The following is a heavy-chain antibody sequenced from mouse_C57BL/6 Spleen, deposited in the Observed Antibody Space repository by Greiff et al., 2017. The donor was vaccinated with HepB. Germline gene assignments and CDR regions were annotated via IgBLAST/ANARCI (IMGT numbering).Heavy chain of an antibody. Sequence: VQLKESGGGLVKPGGSLKLSCAASGFTFSDYGMHWVRQAPEKGLEWVAYISSGSSTIYYADTVKGRFTISRDNAKNTLFLQMTSLRSEDTAMYDCARGGGSSYYAMDYWGQGTSVTVSS. CDR3: ARGGGSSYYAMDY. J-gene: IGHJ4*01. CDR2: ISSGSSTI. V-gene: IGHV5-17*01. CDR1: GFTFSDYG. D-gene: IGHD1-1*01.